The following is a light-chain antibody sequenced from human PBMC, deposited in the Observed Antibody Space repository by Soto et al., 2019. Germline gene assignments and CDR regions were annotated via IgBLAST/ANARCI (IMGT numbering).Light chain of an antibody. CDR1: QNVNSN. Sequence: IVLTQSPATLSVSPGERATLSCRASQNVNSNLAWYQQKPGQAPRLLISGASTRAAAIPARFSGSGSGTEFTLTISSLQSEDFAVYYCQQYNNWTRTIGQGTKVDI. CDR3: QQYNNWTRT. CDR2: GAS. J-gene: IGKJ1*01. V-gene: IGKV3-15*01.